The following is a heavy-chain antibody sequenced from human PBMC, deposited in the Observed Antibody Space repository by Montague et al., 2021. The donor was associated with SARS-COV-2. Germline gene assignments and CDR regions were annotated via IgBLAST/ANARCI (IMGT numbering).Heavy chain of an antibody. CDR3: ARREYSYGWGD. CDR2: IYSSGST. V-gene: IGHV4-4*07. Sequence: SETLSLTCTVSGGSISNYYWSWIRQPAGKGLEWIGRIYSSGSTNYNPSLKSRISMSVDTSKNQFSLKLNSVTAADTALYYCARREYSYGWGDWGQGTLVTVSS. D-gene: IGHD5-18*01. J-gene: IGHJ4*02. CDR1: GGSISNYY.